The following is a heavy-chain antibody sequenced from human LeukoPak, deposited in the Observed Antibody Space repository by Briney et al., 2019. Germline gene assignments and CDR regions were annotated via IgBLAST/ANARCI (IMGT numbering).Heavy chain of an antibody. D-gene: IGHD4-17*01. CDR3: ARDGDYPVRNYYGMDV. CDR1: GGSISSYY. J-gene: IGHJ6*02. CDR2: IYTSGST. Sequence: PSETLSLTCTVSGGSISSYYWSWIRQPAGQGLEWIGRIYTSGSTNYNPSLKSRVTMSVDTSKNQFSLKLSSVTAADTAVYYCARDGDYPVRNYYGMDVWGQGTTVTVSS. V-gene: IGHV4-4*07.